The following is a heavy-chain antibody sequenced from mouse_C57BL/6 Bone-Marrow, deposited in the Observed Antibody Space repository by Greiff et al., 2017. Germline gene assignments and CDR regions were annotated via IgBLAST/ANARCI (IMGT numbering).Heavy chain of an antibody. Sequence: QVQLQQSGPELVKPGASVKLSCKASGYTFTSYDINWAKQRPGQGLEWIGWIYPRAGSPKYKEKFKGKATLTVATSSSTAYMELHSLTYEDSAFYFCARRVYYAHFDYWGQGTTLTVSS. CDR3: ARRVYYAHFDY. V-gene: IGHV1-85*01. CDR2: IYPRAGSP. D-gene: IGHD1-1*01. J-gene: IGHJ2*01. CDR1: GYTFTSYD.